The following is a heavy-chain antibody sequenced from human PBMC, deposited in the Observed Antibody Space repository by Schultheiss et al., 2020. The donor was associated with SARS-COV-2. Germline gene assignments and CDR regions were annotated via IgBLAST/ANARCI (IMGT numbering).Heavy chain of an antibody. D-gene: IGHD2-15*01. CDR1: GYTFTGYY. V-gene: IGHV1/OR15-3*02. Sequence: ASVKVSCKASGYTFTGYYINWVRQATGQGLEWMGWSNAGNGNTKYSQEFQGRVTMTEDTSTDTAYMELRSLTSDDTAVYYCARDYGYCGEGTCYSDFWGQGTLVTVSS. J-gene: IGHJ4*02. CDR3: ARDYGYCGEGTCYSDF. CDR2: SNAGNGNT.